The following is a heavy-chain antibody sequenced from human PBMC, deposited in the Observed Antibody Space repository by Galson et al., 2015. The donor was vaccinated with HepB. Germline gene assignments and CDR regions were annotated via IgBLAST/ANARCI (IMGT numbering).Heavy chain of an antibody. V-gene: IGHV2-70*04. Sequence: PALVKPTQTLTLTCSFSGFSLSTTGMRVSWIRQPPGKALEWLAHIDWDDDKFYSPSLKTRLTISKDSSKNQVVLTMTNMDPVDTATYYCARQDRSFWFEPWGQGTLVTVSS. D-gene: IGHD1-14*01. CDR1: GFSLSTTGMR. CDR2: IDWDDDK. J-gene: IGHJ5*02. CDR3: ARQDRSFWFEP.